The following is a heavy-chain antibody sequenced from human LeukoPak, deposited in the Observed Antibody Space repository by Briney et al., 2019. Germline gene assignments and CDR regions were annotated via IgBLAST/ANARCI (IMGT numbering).Heavy chain of an antibody. Sequence: ASVKVSCKVSGYTLTELSMYWVRQAPGKGLEWMGGFDPEDGETIYAQKFQGRVTMTEDTSTDTAYMELSSLRSEDTAVYYCATDRDGYNLGPFDPWGQGTLVTVSS. J-gene: IGHJ5*02. V-gene: IGHV1-24*01. CDR2: FDPEDGET. D-gene: IGHD5-24*01. CDR3: ATDRDGYNLGPFDP. CDR1: GYTLTELS.